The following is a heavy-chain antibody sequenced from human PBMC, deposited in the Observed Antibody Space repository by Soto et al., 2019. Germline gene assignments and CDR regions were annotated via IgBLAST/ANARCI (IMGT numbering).Heavy chain of an antibody. Sequence: QVQLVESGGGLVKPGGSLRLSCAASGFTFSDYYMSWIRQAPGKGLEWVSYISSSSSYTNYADSVKGRFTISRDNAKNSLYLQMNSLRAEVTAVYYCARFRCSGGSCSNYYYYGMDVWGQGTTVTVSS. CDR3: ARFRCSGGSCSNYYYYGMDV. V-gene: IGHV3-11*06. CDR1: GFTFSDYY. CDR2: ISSSSSYT. D-gene: IGHD2-15*01. J-gene: IGHJ6*02.